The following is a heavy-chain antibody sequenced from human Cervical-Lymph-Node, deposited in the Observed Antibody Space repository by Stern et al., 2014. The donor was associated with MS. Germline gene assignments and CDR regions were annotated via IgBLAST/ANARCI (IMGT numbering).Heavy chain of an antibody. J-gene: IGHJ3*02. D-gene: IGHD3-10*01. CDR1: GGSIRSYY. V-gene: IGHV4-59*01. CDR2: IYYSGST. CDR3: ARDRDDAFDI. Sequence: QVQLQESGPGLVKPSETLSLTCTVSGGSIRSYYWSWIPQPPGKGLEWIGYIYYSGSTNYNPSLKSRVTISVDTSKNQFSLKLSSVTAADTAVYYCARDRDDAFDIWGQGTMVTVSS.